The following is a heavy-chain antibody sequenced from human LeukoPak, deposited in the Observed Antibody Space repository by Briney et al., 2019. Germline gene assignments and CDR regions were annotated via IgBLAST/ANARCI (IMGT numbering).Heavy chain of an antibody. D-gene: IGHD1-26*01. J-gene: IGHJ4*02. V-gene: IGHV1-18*01. CDR1: GYTFTVYS. Sequence: ASVTVSCKTSGYTFTVYSMNWVRQAPGQGLEWIGWIGVFNGNRNYAKSVQGRITLTADTSTNTTYMELRSLTSDDTAVYFCGRDWDWHVQFWGQGTLITVSS. CDR3: GRDWDWHVQF. CDR2: IGVFNGNR.